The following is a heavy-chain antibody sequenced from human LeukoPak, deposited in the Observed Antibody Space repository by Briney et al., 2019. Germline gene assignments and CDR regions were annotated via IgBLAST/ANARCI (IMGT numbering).Heavy chain of an antibody. Sequence: LETLSLTCAVYGGSFSGYYWSWIRQPPGKGLEWIGEINHSGSTNYNPSLKSRVTISVDTSKNQFSLKLSSVTAADTAVYYCAREAGEQLGPYYYYYYMDVWGKGTTVTVSS. CDR3: AREAGEQLGPYYYYYYMDV. CDR1: GGSFSGYY. CDR2: INHSGST. J-gene: IGHJ6*03. D-gene: IGHD6-6*01. V-gene: IGHV4-34*01.